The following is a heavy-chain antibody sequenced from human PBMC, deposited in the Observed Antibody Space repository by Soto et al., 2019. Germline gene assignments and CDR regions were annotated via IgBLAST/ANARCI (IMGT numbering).Heavy chain of an antibody. CDR3: ARVRISNYGMDV. Sequence: QVQLVQSGAEVKKPGASVKVSCKASGYSFTSYAMQWVRQAPGQRLEWMGWINTGNGNTKYSQKFQGRVTVTRDTSSSTAYMELSSLRSEDTAVYYCARVRISNYGMDVWGQGTTVTVSS. J-gene: IGHJ6*02. CDR1: GYSFTSYA. V-gene: IGHV1-3*04. D-gene: IGHD2-15*01. CDR2: INTGNGNT.